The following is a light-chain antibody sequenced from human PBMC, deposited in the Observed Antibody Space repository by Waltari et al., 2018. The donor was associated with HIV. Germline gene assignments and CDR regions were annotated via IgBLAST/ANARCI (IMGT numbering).Light chain of an antibody. V-gene: IGLV1-51*01. CDR2: DSN. CDR1: SSHIGKHY. J-gene: IGLJ1*01. CDR3: GTWDSSLSAYV. Sequence: QSVLTQPPSVSAAPGQKVTISCSGSSSHIGKHYVSWYQQHPGTAPKLLIYDSNKRPSGIPDRFSGSKSGTSATLGITGLQTGDEAGYYCGTWDSSLSAYVFGTGTKVTVL.